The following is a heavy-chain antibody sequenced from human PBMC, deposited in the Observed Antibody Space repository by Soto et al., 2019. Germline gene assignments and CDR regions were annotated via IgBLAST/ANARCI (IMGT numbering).Heavy chain of an antibody. CDR3: AKDRVGYGSGRHIGGY. J-gene: IGHJ4*02. Sequence: QVQLVESGGGVVQPGRSLRLSCAASGFTFSSYGMHWVRQAPGKGLEWVAVISYDGSDKYYADSVKGRFTISRDNSKNXLYRQMNSLRAEDTAVYYCAKDRVGYGSGRHIGGYWGQGTLVTVSS. D-gene: IGHD3-10*01. CDR1: GFTFSSYG. CDR2: ISYDGSDK. V-gene: IGHV3-30*18.